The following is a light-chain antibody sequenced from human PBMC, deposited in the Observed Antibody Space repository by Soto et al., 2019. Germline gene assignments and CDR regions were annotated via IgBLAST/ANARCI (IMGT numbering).Light chain of an antibody. CDR1: QDISDS. CDR3: QRSYSTPYT. Sequence: DIQMTQTPPSLSLSVGDRVTITCRASQDISDSLNWYQQKPGKSPRALIYGASSLESGVPSRFSGRGSGTDFTLSISSLQPEDFATYFCQRSYSTPYTFGQGTSLRIK. J-gene: IGKJ2*01. V-gene: IGKV1-39*01. CDR2: GAS.